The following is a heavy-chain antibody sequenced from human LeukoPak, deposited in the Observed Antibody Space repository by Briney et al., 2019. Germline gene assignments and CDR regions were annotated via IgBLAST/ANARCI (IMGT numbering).Heavy chain of an antibody. CDR3: ASTYYYGSGSYYATPLDY. CDR1: GHTFTGYY. D-gene: IGHD3-10*01. CDR2: IIPIFGTA. Sequence: GASVKVSCKASGHTFTGYYMHWVRQAPGQGLEWMGGIIPIFGTANYAQKFQGRVTITADESTSTAYMELSSLRSEDTAVYYCASTYYYGSGSYYATPLDYWGQGTLVTVSS. V-gene: IGHV1-69*13. J-gene: IGHJ4*02.